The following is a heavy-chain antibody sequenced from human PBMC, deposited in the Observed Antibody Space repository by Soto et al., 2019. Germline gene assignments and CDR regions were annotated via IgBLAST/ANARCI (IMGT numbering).Heavy chain of an antibody. Sequence: QLQLQESGPGLVKPSETLSLTCTVSGGSISSSSYYWGWIRQPPGKGLEWIGSIYYSGRTYYNPSHKSLYTISVDTARIHSSLRLSSVTAADTAVYYCARHEEGYSYGSSGWYEDDYWGQGTMVTVSS. D-gene: IGHD5-18*01. CDR2: IYYSGRT. CDR3: ARHEEGYSYGSSGWYEDDY. V-gene: IGHV4-39*01. CDR1: GGSISSSSYY. J-gene: IGHJ4*02.